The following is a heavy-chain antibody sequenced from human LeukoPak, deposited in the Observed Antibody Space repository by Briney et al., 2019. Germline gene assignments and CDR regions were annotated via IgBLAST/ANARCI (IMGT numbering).Heavy chain of an antibody. D-gene: IGHD3-16*02. CDR3: AHSGYDYVWGSYHSMDTFDY. Sequence: SGPTLVKPTQTLTVTCTFSGFSLSASGVGVGWIRQPPGKALEWLALIYWDDDKRYSPSLKSRLTITKDTSKNQVVLTMTNMDPVDTATYYCAHSGYDYVWGSYHSMDTFDYWGQGTLVTVSS. CDR1: GFSLSASGVG. CDR2: IYWDDDK. V-gene: IGHV2-5*02. J-gene: IGHJ4*02.